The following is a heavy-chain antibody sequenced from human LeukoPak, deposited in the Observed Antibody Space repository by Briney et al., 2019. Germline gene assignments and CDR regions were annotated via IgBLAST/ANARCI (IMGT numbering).Heavy chain of an antibody. Sequence: ASVKVSCKASGYTFTGYYMHWVRQAPGQGLEWMGWINPNSGGTNYAQKLQGRVTMTTDTSTSTAYMELRSLRSDDTAVYYCARVNFLSITGTLADYWGQGTLVTVSS. CDR2: INPNSGGT. CDR1: GYTFTGYY. CDR3: ARVNFLSITGTLADY. J-gene: IGHJ4*02. V-gene: IGHV1-2*02. D-gene: IGHD1-7*01.